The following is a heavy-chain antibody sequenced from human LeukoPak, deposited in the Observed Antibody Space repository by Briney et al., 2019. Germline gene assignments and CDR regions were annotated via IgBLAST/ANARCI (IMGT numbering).Heavy chain of an antibody. D-gene: IGHD7-27*01. J-gene: IGHJ3*02. Sequence: GGSPRLSCAASGFTFSSYWMHWVRQAPGKGLVWVSRINSDGSSTSYADSVKGRFTISRDNAKNTLYLQMNSLRAEDTVAYYCARAGDAFDIWGQGTMVTVSS. CDR1: GFTFSSYW. CDR3: ARAGDAFDI. CDR2: INSDGSST. V-gene: IGHV3-74*01.